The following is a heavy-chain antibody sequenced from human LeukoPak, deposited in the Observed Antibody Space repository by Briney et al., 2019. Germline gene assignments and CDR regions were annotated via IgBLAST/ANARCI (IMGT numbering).Heavy chain of an antibody. V-gene: IGHV3-74*01. Sequence: GGSLRLSCAASGFTFSSYWMHWVRQAPRKGLVWVSRINSDGSSTSYADSVKGRFTISRDNAKNTLYLQMNSLRAEDTAVYYCARLGSYSGYDNYFDYWGQGTLVTVSS. J-gene: IGHJ4*02. D-gene: IGHD5-12*01. CDR1: GFTFSSYW. CDR3: ARLGSYSGYDNYFDY. CDR2: INSDGSST.